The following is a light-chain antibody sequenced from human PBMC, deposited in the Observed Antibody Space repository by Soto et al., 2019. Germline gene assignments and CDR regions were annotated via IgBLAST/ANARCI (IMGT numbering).Light chain of an antibody. CDR2: DAS. V-gene: IGKV3-11*01. CDR3: QQRSNWPGYT. J-gene: IGKJ2*01. Sequence: EIVLTQSPATLSLSPGERATLSCRASQSVSSYLAWYQQKPGQAPRLLIYDASNRATGIPARFSGSGSGTDFTLTITSLEPDDFAVYYCQQRSNWPGYTFGQGTKLEIK. CDR1: QSVSSY.